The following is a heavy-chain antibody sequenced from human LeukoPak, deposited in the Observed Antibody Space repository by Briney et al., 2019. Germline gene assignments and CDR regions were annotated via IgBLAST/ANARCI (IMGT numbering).Heavy chain of an antibody. J-gene: IGHJ4*02. CDR1: GFTFSSYW. V-gene: IGHV3-74*01. CDR2: INNDGSAR. D-gene: IGHD2/OR15-2a*01. CDR3: ARGGPQHYYYFER. Sequence: GGSLRLSCAASGFTFSSYWMHWVRQVPGKGLEWVSRINNDGSARIYADSVKGRFTVSRDNAENTLYLEMNSLRVEDTAVFFCARGGPQHYYYFERWGQGTLVAVSS.